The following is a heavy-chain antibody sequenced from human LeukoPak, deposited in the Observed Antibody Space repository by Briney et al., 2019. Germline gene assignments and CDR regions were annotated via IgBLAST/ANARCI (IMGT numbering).Heavy chain of an antibody. CDR3: ARHLGYCSSTSCYPNWFDP. CDR1: GGSISSSSYY. Sequence: PSETLSLTCTVSGGSISSSSYYWGWIRQPPGKGLEWIGSIYYSGSTYYNPSLKSRVTISVDTSKNQFSLKLSSVTAADTAVYYCARHLGYCSSTSCYPNWFDPWGQGTLVTVSS. V-gene: IGHV4-39*01. J-gene: IGHJ5*02. D-gene: IGHD2-2*01. CDR2: IYYSGST.